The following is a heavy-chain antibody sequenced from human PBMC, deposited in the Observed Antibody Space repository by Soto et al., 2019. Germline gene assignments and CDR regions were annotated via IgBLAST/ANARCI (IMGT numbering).Heavy chain of an antibody. D-gene: IGHD3-3*01. CDR2: IKQDGSEK. J-gene: IGHJ5*02. CDR3: ARDVEVSDFWSGYYAGGNWFDP. CDR1: GFTFSSYW. Sequence: PGGSVRLSCAASGFTFSSYWMSWVRQAPRKGLEWVANIKQDGSEKYYVDSVKGRFTISRDNAKNSLYLQMNSLRAEDTAVYYCARDVEVSDFWSGYYAGGNWFDPWGQGTLVTVSS. V-gene: IGHV3-7*03.